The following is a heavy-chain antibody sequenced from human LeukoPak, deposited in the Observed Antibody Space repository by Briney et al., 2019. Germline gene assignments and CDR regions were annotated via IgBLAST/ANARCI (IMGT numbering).Heavy chain of an antibody. CDR3: ARDPRGPTTYDSSARDSLDY. CDR2: ISSSGSTI. CDR1: GFTFSDYY. V-gene: IGHV3-11*04. D-gene: IGHD3-22*01. J-gene: IGHJ4*02. Sequence: GGSLRLSCAASGFTFSDYYMSWIRQAPGKGLEWVSYISSSGSTIYYADSVKGRLTISRDNSRNTVYMQMSSLRTEDTAVYYCARDPRGPTTYDSSARDSLDYWGQGTLVTVSS.